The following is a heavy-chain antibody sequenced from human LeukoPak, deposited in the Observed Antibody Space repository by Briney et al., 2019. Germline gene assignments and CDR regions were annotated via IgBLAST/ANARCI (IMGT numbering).Heavy chain of an antibody. J-gene: IGHJ5*02. CDR2: IYPGDSDT. V-gene: IGHV5-51*01. CDR3: ARGGYCSGGSCRNWFDP. CDR1: GYSFTSYW. Sequence: GESLKISCKGSGYSFTSYWIGWVRQMPGKGLEWMGIIYPGDSDTRYSPSFQGQVTISADKSISTAYLQWSSLEASDTAMYYCARGGYCSGGSCRNWFDPWGQGTLVTVSS. D-gene: IGHD2-15*01.